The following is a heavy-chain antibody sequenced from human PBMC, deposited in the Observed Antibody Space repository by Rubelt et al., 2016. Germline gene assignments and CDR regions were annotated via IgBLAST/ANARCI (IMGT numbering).Heavy chain of an antibody. D-gene: IGHD3-22*01. V-gene: IGHV1-2*04. CDR3: ARDDSPYYYDSSGYYDY. CDR2: INPNSGGT. CDR1: GYTFTGYY. Sequence: QVQLVQSGAEVKKPGASVKVSCKASGYTFTGYYMHWVRQAPGQGLEWMGWINPNSGGTNYAQKFQGWATMTRDTSISTAYMELSRLRSDDTAVYYCARDDSPYYYDSSGYYDYWGQGTLVTVSS. J-gene: IGHJ4*02.